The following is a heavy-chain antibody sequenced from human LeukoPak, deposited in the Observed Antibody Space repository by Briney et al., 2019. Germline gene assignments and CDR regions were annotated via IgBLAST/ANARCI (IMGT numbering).Heavy chain of an antibody. V-gene: IGHV3-33*01. D-gene: IGHD4-17*01. CDR1: GFTFSNCG. Sequence: GGSLRLSCAASGFTFSNCGMHWVGQAPGKGLEWVEAIWYDGSNKYYGDSVKGRFTISRDNSKNTLYLQMNSLRAEDTAAYYCARAGYGDPHFDFWGQGTLVTVSS. CDR2: IWYDGSNK. CDR3: ARAGYGDPHFDF. J-gene: IGHJ4*02.